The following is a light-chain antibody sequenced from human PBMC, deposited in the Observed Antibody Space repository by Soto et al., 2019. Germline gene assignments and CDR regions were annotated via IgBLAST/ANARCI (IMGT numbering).Light chain of an antibody. CDR1: QGISSY. Sequence: IQLTQSPSFLSASVGDRVTITCRASQGISSYLAWYQQKPGKAPKVLIYAASTLRSGVPSRFSGSGSGTDFTLTISSLQAEDFATYYCQQLHTYPLTFGGGTNVEIK. CDR3: QQLHTYPLT. V-gene: IGKV1-9*01. J-gene: IGKJ4*01. CDR2: AAS.